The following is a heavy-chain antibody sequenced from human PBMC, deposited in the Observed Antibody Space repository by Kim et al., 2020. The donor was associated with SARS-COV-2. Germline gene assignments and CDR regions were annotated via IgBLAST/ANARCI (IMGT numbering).Heavy chain of an antibody. J-gene: IGHJ4*02. CDR1: GGSISSYY. CDR3: ARHRRLRLRPDY. V-gene: IGHV4-59*08. Sequence: SETLSLTCTVSGGSISSYYWSWIRQPPGKGLEWIGYIYYSGSTNYNPSLKSRVTISVDTSKNQFSLKLSSVTAADTAVYYCARHRRLRLRPDYWGQGTLVTVSS. CDR2: IYYSGST. D-gene: IGHD2-21*02.